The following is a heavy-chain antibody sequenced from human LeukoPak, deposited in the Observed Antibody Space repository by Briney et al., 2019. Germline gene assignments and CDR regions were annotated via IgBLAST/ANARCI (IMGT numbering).Heavy chain of an antibody. CDR1: GXTFSSYE. V-gene: IGHV3-48*03. D-gene: IGHD6-19*01. CDR3: VRGLGYSSGRDDY. CDR2: ISSSGSTI. J-gene: IGHJ4*02. Sequence: GGSLRLSWAASGXTFSSYEVNWVRQAPGKGLEWVSYISSSGSTIHYADSVKGRFTISRDNAKNSLYLQMNSLRAEDTAVYYCVRGLGYSSGRDDYWGQGTLVTVSS.